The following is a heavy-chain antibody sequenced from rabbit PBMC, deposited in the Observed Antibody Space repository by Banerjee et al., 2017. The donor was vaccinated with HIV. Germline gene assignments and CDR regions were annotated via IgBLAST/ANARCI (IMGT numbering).Heavy chain of an antibody. CDR2: IYAGSGNT. CDR1: GFSFSGSYW. D-gene: IGHD4-1*01. CDR3: AGDLAGVIGWNFNL. J-gene: IGHJ4*01. Sequence: QEQLVESGGGLVQPGGSLTLSCKASGFSFSGSYWTCWVRQAPGKGLEWIACIYAGSGNTDSAGWANGPFTISETSWTTLTLLLASLGGADTATYFCAGDLAGVIGWNFNLWGPATLVTV. V-gene: IGHV1S45*01.